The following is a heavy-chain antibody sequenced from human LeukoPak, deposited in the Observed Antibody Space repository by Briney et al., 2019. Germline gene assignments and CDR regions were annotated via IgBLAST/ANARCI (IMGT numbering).Heavy chain of an antibody. CDR2: ISSSGSTI. CDR3: ARAILLWFGELSLSGMDV. V-gene: IGHV3-11*01. J-gene: IGHJ6*02. D-gene: IGHD3-10*01. CDR1: GFTFSDYY. Sequence: GRSLRLSCAASGFTFSDYYMSWIRQAPGKGLEWVSYISSSGSTIYYADSVKGRFTISRDNAKNSLYLQMNSLRAEDTAVYYCARAILLWFGELSLSGMDVWGQGTTVTVSS.